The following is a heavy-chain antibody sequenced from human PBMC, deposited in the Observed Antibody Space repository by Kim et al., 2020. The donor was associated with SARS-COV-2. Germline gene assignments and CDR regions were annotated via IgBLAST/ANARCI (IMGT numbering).Heavy chain of an antibody. CDR2: IYYSGST. D-gene: IGHD3-22*01. CDR3: ARCHNYYDSLSYFDY. Sequence: SETLSLTCTVSGGSISSYYWSWIRQPPGKGLEWIGYIYYSGSTNYNPSLKSRVTISVDTSKNQFSLKLSSVTAADTTVYYCARCHNYYDSLSYFDYWGQGTLVTVSS. CDR1: GGSISSYY. V-gene: IGHV4-59*01. J-gene: IGHJ4*02.